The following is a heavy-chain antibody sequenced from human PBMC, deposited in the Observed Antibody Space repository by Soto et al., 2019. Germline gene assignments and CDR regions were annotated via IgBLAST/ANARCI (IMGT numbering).Heavy chain of an antibody. CDR2: ISAYNGNT. CDR1: GYTFTSYG. J-gene: IGHJ3*02. V-gene: IGHV1-18*01. Sequence: QVQLVQSGAEVKKPGASVKVSCKASGYTFTSYGISWVRQAPGQGLEWMGWISAYNGNTNYAQKLQGRDTTTTDTSTSTAYMGLRSLRSDDTAVYYCARDHKYDYIWGSYRSFAFDIWGQGTMVTVSS. CDR3: ARDHKYDYIWGSYRSFAFDI. D-gene: IGHD3-16*02.